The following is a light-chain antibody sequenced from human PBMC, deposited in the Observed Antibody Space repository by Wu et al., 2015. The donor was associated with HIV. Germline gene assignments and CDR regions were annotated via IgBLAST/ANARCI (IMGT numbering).Light chain of an antibody. CDR3: QQYDTYPIT. J-gene: IGKJ5*01. V-gene: IGKV1-5*03. CDR2: KAS. Sequence: DIQMTQSPSTLSASVGDRVTITCRASQSFTTWLAWYQQKPGKAPKLLIYKASTLESGVPSRSSGSGSGTEFTLTINSLQPDDFATYYCQQYDTYPITFGQGTRLEIK. CDR1: QSFTTW.